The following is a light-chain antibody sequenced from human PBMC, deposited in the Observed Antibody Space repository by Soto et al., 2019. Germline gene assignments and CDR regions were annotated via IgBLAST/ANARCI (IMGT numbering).Light chain of an antibody. Sequence: QSALTQSASVSGSPGQSITISCTGTSNDVGGYNYVSWYQQQPGKAPKLIIYEVSHRPSGISNRFSGSKSGNTASLTISGLHVEDEADYYCSSHSATSPYVFGTGTKVTAL. CDR1: SNDVGGYNY. CDR2: EVS. V-gene: IGLV2-14*01. CDR3: SSHSATSPYV. J-gene: IGLJ1*01.